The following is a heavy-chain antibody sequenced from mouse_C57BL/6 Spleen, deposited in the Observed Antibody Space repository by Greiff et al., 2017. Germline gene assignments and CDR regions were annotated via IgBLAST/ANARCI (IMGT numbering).Heavy chain of an antibody. D-gene: IGHD1-1*01. CDR3: ARGGMSITTVVAMKNWYFDV. CDR1: GYTFTSYW. CDR2: IHPNSGST. V-gene: IGHV1-64*01. Sequence: QVQLQQPGAELVKPGASVKLSCKASGYTFTSYWMHWVKQRPGQGLEWIGMIHPNSGSTNYNEKFKSKATLTVDKSSSTAYMQLSSLTSEDSAVYYCARGGMSITTVVAMKNWYFDVWGTGTTVTVSS. J-gene: IGHJ1*03.